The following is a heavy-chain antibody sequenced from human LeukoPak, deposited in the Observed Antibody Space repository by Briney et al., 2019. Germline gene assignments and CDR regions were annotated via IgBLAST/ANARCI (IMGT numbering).Heavy chain of an antibody. Sequence: GRSLRLSCAASGFTFDDYAMHWVRQAPGKGLEWVSGISWNSGSIGYADSVKGRFTISRDNAKNSLYLQMNSLRAEDTALYYCAKDTGSWGWFDPWSQGTLVTVSS. CDR3: AKDTGSWGWFDP. CDR1: GFTFDDYA. J-gene: IGHJ5*02. CDR2: ISWNSGSI. V-gene: IGHV3-9*01. D-gene: IGHD1-26*01.